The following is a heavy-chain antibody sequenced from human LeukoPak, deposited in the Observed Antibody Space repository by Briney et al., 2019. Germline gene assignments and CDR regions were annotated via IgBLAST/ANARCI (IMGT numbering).Heavy chain of an antibody. Sequence: GGSLRLSCAASGFTFSSYGMHWARQAPGKGLEWVAVISYDGSNKYYADSVKGRFTISRDNSKNTLYLQMNSLRAEDTAVYYCAKERIAAAVPVGDWFDPWGQGTLVTVSS. CDR3: AKERIAAAVPVGDWFDP. D-gene: IGHD6-13*01. CDR2: ISYDGSNK. J-gene: IGHJ5*02. V-gene: IGHV3-30*18. CDR1: GFTFSSYG.